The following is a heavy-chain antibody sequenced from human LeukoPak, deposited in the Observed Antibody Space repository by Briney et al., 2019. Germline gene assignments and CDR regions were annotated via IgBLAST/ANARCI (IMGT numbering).Heavy chain of an antibody. CDR3: AKEKDTIYFDL. Sequence: PGGSLRLSCAASGFSFSSYNMNWVRQAPGKGLEWVSCISYSGDYIYYADSLEGRFTISRDNAKNSLYLQMNSLTTEDTAVYYCAKEKDTIYFDLWGQGTLVTVSA. J-gene: IGHJ3*01. CDR2: ISYSGDYI. V-gene: IGHV3-21*04. CDR1: GFSFSSYN. D-gene: IGHD2-21*01.